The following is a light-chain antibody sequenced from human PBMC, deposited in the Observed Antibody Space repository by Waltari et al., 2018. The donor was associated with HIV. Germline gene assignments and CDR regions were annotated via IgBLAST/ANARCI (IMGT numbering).Light chain of an antibody. CDR1: QTVTSNY. V-gene: IGKV3-20*01. J-gene: IGKJ2*01. CDR3: HQYGTSPQT. Sequence: EIVLTQSPRTLSLSPGERATLSCRASQTVTSNYLAWYQVKPGQAPMLLIYGASIRATGVPDRFSGSGSGTDFTLTIGRLEPEDFAVYYCHQYGTSPQTFGQGSKVEIK. CDR2: GAS.